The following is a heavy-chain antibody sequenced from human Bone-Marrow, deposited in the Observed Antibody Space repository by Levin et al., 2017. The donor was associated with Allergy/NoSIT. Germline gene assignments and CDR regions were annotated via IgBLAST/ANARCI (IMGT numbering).Heavy chain of an antibody. J-gene: IGHJ4*02. CDR3: VKGRLLLWFGELSLDY. D-gene: IGHD3-10*01. CDR2: ISGSGGST. Sequence: PGGSLRLSCAASGFRFNFYAMTWVRQTPGKGLEWVSAISGSGGSTYYADSVKGRFTISRDNSKNTLYLQMDSLRVEDTAIYYCVKGRLLLWFGELSLDYWGQGTLVPVSS. CDR1: GFRFNFYA. V-gene: IGHV3-23*01.